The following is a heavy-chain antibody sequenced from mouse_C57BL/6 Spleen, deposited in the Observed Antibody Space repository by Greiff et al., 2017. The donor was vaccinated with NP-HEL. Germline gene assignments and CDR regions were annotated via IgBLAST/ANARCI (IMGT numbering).Heavy chain of an antibody. D-gene: IGHD1-1*01. CDR1: GFSLTSYG. CDR2: IWGDGST. J-gene: IGHJ4*01. CDR3: AKSCYYYGRRPYAMDY. Sequence: QVQLQQSGPGLVAPSQSLSITCTVSGFSLTSYGVSWVRQPPGKGLEWLGVIWGDGSTTYHSALISRLCISKDNSKSQDFLKLNSLLTEDTATYYGAKSCYYYGRRPYAMDYWGQGTSVTVSS. V-gene: IGHV2-3*01.